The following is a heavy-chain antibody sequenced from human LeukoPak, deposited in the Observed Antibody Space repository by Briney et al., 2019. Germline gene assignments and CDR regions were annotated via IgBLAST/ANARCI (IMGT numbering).Heavy chain of an antibody. V-gene: IGHV1-46*01. D-gene: IGHD2-15*01. Sequence: GASVKVSCKASGYTFTSYYMHWVRQAPGQGLEWMGIINPSGGSTSYAQKFQGRVTMTRDTSTSTVYMELSSLRSEDTGVYYCARDRGYCSGGSCYALPPAFDYWGQGTLVTVSS. CDR1: GYTFTSYY. J-gene: IGHJ4*02. CDR3: ARDRGYCSGGSCYALPPAFDY. CDR2: INPSGGST.